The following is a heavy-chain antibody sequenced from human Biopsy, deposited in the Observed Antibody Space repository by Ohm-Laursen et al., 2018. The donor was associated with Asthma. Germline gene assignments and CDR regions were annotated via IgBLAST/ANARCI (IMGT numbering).Heavy chain of an antibody. J-gene: IGHJ4*02. V-gene: IGHV5-51*01. CDR2: IFPDDSDT. CDR1: GYIFTSYW. Sequence: ESLKISCNTSGYIFTSYWIGWVRQMPGKGLEWMAIIFPDDSDTIYSPSFQGQVTISADKSISTVYLQWSSLKASDTAIYYCARLAYGSGSFFDFWGQGTLVTVAS. D-gene: IGHD3-10*01. CDR3: ARLAYGSGSFFDF.